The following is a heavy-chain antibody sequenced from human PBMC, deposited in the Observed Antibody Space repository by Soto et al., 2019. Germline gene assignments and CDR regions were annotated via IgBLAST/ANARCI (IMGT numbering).Heavy chain of an antibody. D-gene: IGHD5-12*01. CDR3: ARDRYVGDGYNYSFYYYGMDV. Sequence: GGSLRLSCAASGFTFRSYWMSWVRQAPGKGLEWVANIKQDGSEKYYVDSVKGRFTISRDNAKNSLYLQMNSLRAEDTAVYYCARDRYVGDGYNYSFYYYGMDVWGQGTTVTVSS. CDR2: IKQDGSEK. J-gene: IGHJ6*02. V-gene: IGHV3-7*03. CDR1: GFTFRSYW.